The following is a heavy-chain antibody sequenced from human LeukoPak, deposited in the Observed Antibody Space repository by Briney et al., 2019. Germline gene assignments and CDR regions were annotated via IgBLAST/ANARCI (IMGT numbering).Heavy chain of an antibody. CDR3: ARVGWCSSTSCYEDY. CDR2: ISSSSSYI. J-gene: IGHJ4*02. Sequence: GGSLRLSCAASGFTFSSYSMNWVRQAPGKGLEWVSSISSSSSYIYYADSVKGRFTISRDNAKNSLYLQMNSLRAEDTAVYYCARVGWCSSTSCYEDYWGQGTLVTVSS. V-gene: IGHV3-21*01. CDR1: GFTFSSYS. D-gene: IGHD2-2*01.